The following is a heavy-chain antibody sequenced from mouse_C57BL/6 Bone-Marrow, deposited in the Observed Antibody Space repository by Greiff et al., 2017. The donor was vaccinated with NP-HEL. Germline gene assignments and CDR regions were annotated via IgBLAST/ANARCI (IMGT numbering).Heavy chain of an antibody. CDR1: GFTFNTYA. J-gene: IGHJ1*03. V-gene: IGHV10-3*01. CDR2: IRSKSSNYAT. CDR3: VGVGHYYGSSYWYFDV. D-gene: IGHD1-1*01. Sequence: DVKLVESGGGLVQPKGSLKLSCAASGFTFNTYAMHWVRQAPGKGLEWVARIRSKSSNYATYYADSVKDRFTISRDDSQSMLYLQMNNLKTEDTAMYYGVGVGHYYGSSYWYFDVWGTGTTVTVSS.